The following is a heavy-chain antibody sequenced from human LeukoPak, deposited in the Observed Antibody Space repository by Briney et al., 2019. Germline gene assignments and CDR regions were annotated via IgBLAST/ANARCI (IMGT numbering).Heavy chain of an antibody. D-gene: IGHD1-26*01. V-gene: IGHV3-9*01. Sequence: PGGSLRLSCAVSGFTFDDYAMHWVRQVPGKGLEWVSGINWNSDSIGYADSVKGRFTTSRDNAKNSLYLQMNSLRAEDTAVYYCARARFSSGSYDYWGQGTLVTVSS. CDR1: GFTFDDYA. CDR2: INWNSDSI. CDR3: ARARFSSGSYDY. J-gene: IGHJ4*02.